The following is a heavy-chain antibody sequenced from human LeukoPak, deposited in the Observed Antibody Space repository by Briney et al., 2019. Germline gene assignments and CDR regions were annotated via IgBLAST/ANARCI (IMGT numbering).Heavy chain of an antibody. CDR2: INSDVSTT. V-gene: IGHV3-74*01. Sequence: GGSLRLSCAASGFTFSSYWMHWVRQAPGKGLVWVSRINSDVSTTTYADSVKGRFSISRDNAKNTLYLQMNSLRAEDTAVYYCARRGAVANAFDIWGLGTMVTVPS. J-gene: IGHJ3*02. CDR1: GFTFSSYW. CDR3: ARRGAVANAFDI. D-gene: IGHD6-19*01.